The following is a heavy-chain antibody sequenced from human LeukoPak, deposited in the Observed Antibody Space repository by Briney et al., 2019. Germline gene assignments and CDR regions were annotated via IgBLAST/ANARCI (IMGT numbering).Heavy chain of an antibody. Sequence: GGSLRLSCAASGFTFSSYGMHWVRQAPGKGLEWVAFIRYDGSNKYYADSVKGRFTISRDNSKNTLYLQMNSLRAEDTAVYYCAKAEDYGDYGWLNWFDPWGQGTLVTVSS. CDR1: GFTFSSYG. D-gene: IGHD4-17*01. V-gene: IGHV3-30*02. CDR2: IRYDGSNK. J-gene: IGHJ5*02. CDR3: AKAEDYGDYGWLNWFDP.